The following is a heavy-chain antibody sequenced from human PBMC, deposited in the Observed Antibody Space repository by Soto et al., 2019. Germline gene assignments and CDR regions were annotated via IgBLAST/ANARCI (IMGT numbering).Heavy chain of an antibody. CDR2: ISVTGSGT. J-gene: IGHJ4*02. CDR3: ARTTTTKSRDY. V-gene: IGHV3-23*01. Sequence: EVQLLESGGGLVQPGGSLGLSCAASGFTFSSYDMSWVRQAPGKGLEYVSSISVTGSGTYYADSVKGRFTISRDNSKNTLYLQMNSPRVEDTAVYYCARTTTTKSRDYWGQGTLVTVSS. CDR1: GFTFSSYD. D-gene: IGHD4-17*01.